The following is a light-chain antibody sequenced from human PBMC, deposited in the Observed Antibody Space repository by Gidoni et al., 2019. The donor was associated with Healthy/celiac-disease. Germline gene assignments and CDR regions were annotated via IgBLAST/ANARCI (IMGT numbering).Light chain of an antibody. Sequence: QSVFTQPPSVSAAPGQKVTISCSASSSNIGNNSVAWYQQLPGTAPQLLIYDKNKRPSGIPDRFSGSKSGTSATLGITGLQTGDEADYYCGTWDSSLSAGVFGGGTKLTVL. V-gene: IGLV1-51*01. CDR3: GTWDSSLSAGV. CDR1: SSNIGNNS. J-gene: IGLJ2*01. CDR2: DKN.